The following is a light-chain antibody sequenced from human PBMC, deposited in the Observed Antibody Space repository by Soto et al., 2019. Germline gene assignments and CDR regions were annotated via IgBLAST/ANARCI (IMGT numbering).Light chain of an antibody. Sequence: DIVWAQSPGTLSLSPVERATLFCRASQRVISNYLAWYQQKPGQAPRLLIYGTSKRATGVPDRFTGSGPETDFTLTISRLEPNDFAVYFCQQFVKSPYTFGQGTKLEI. CDR3: QQFVKSPYT. CDR2: GTS. J-gene: IGKJ2*01. V-gene: IGKV3-20*01. CDR1: QRVISNY.